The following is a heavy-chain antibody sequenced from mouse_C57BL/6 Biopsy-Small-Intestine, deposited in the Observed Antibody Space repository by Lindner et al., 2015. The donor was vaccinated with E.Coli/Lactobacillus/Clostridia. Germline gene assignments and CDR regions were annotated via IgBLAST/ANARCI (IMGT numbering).Heavy chain of an antibody. V-gene: IGHV1-19*01. D-gene: IGHD2-2*01. J-gene: IGHJ2*01. Sequence: VQLQESGPVLVKPGASVKMSCKASGFTFTDYYMNWVKQSHGKSLEWIGVINPYNGGTSYNQKFKGKATLTVDKSSSTAFMEFNSLISEDSAVYYCTRTGYGYEGSDYWGQGTTLTVSS. CDR1: GFTFTDYY. CDR2: INPYNGGT. CDR3: TRTGYGYEGSDY.